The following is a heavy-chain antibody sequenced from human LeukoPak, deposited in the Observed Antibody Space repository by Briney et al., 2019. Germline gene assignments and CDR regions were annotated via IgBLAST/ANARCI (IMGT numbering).Heavy chain of an antibody. J-gene: IGHJ4*02. CDR3: ASFSTAFDY. V-gene: IGHV4-59*01. Sequence: XXCTXSGGSISSYYXSWIRQPPGKGLEWIGYMYYSGSTNYNPSLKSRVTISVDTSKNQFSLKLSSVTAADTAVYYCASFSTAFDYWGQGTLVTVSS. CDR2: MYYSGST. D-gene: IGHD2/OR15-2a*01. CDR1: GGSISSYY.